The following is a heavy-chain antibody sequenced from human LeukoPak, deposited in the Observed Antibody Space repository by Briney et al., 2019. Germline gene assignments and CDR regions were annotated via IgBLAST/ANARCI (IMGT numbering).Heavy chain of an antibody. V-gene: IGHV3-23*01. Sequence: HPGGSLRLSCAASGFTFSSYAMSWVRQAPGKGLEWVSVISGSGDSTYYAESVKGRFTISRDNSKNTLYLQMNSLRVEDTAVYYCAKMHSPFCSGGTCYFDFWGQGTLVTVSS. CDR2: ISGSGDST. CDR1: GFTFSSYA. J-gene: IGHJ4*02. CDR3: AKMHSPFCSGGTCYFDF. D-gene: IGHD2-15*01.